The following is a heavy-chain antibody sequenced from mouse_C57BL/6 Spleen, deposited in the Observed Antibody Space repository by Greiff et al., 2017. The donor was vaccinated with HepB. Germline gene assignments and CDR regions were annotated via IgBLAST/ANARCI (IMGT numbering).Heavy chain of an antibody. V-gene: IGHV5-17*01. CDR3: ARREGNYIAY. CDR1: GFTFSDYG. J-gene: IGHJ3*01. D-gene: IGHD2-1*01. CDR2: ISSGSSTI. Sequence: EVQLVESGGGLVKPGGSLKLSCAASGFTFSDYGMHWVRQAPEKGLEWVAYISSGSSTIYYADTVKGRFTMSRDNAKNTLFLQMTSLRSEDTAMYYCARREGNYIAYWGQGTLVTVSA.